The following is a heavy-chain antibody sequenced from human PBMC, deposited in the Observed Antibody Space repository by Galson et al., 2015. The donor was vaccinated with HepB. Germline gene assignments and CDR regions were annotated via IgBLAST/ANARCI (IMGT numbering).Heavy chain of an antibody. CDR3: ARGGSSSWSYCFEY. CDR1: GGGPFRSGDYY. V-gene: IGHV4-30-4*01. CDR2: VYNTGST. D-gene: IGHD6-13*01. Sequence: TLSLTCNVSGGGPFRSGDYYWSWIRQAPGKGLEWIGYVYNTGSTYYSPSPKSRVTMSIDSSKKQFSLKMTSVTAADTAVYYCARGGSSSWSYCFEYWGQGILVTVSS. J-gene: IGHJ4*02.